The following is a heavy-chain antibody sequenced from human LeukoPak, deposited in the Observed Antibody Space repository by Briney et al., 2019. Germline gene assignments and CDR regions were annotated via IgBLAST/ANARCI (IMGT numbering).Heavy chain of an antibody. D-gene: IGHD6-6*01. CDR3: ATTFYSWSSRYFEY. Sequence: PSETLSLTCTVSGDSIRDFYWSFIRQPPGKGLEWIGYIYYSGDTNYNPSLRSRVTMSLDTSKNQFSLNLTSVTAADTAVYYCATTFYSWSSRYFEYWGQGTLVTVSP. CDR1: GDSIRDFY. CDR2: IYYSGDT. J-gene: IGHJ4*02. V-gene: IGHV4-59*01.